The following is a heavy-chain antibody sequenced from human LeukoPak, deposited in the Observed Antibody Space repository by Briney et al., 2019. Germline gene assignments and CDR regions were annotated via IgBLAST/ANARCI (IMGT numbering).Heavy chain of an antibody. V-gene: IGHV4-34*01. J-gene: IGHJ6*03. CDR3: ASIRRGYSYGHYCYYYMDV. D-gene: IGHD5-18*01. CDR2: INHSGGT. Sequence: SETLSLTCAVYGGSFRGYYWSWIRQPPGKGLEWIGEINHSGGTNYNPSLKSRVTISVDTSKNQFSLELSSVTAADTAVYYCASIRRGYSYGHYCYYYMDVWGKGTTVTVSS. CDR1: GGSFRGYY.